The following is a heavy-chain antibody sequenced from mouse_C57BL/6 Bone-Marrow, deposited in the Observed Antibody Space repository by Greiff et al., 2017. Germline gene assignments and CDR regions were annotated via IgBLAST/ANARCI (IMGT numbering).Heavy chain of an antibody. CDR1: GYTFTSYW. D-gene: IGHD1-1*02. J-gene: IGHJ1*03. V-gene: IGHV1-64*01. Sequence: VKLQQPGAELVKPGASVKLSCKASGYTFTSYWMHWVKQRPGQGLEWIGMIHPNSGSTNYNEKFKSKATLTVDKSSSTAYMQLSSLTSGESAVYYCGMLCWSFDVGGTGTTVTVSA. CDR2: IHPNSGST. CDR3: GMLCWSFDV.